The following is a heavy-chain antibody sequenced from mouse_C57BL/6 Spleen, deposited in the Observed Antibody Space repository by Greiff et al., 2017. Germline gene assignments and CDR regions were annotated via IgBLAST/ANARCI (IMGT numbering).Heavy chain of an antibody. Sequence: SGAELVRPGTSVKVSCKASGYAFTNYLIEWVKQRPGQGLEWIGVINPGSGGTNYNEKFKGKATLTADKSSSTAYMQLSSLTSEDSAVYFCARRGGPRDYFDYWGQGTTLTVSS. J-gene: IGHJ2*01. CDR2: INPGSGGT. CDR1: GYAFTNYL. CDR3: ARRGGPRDYFDY. V-gene: IGHV1-54*01.